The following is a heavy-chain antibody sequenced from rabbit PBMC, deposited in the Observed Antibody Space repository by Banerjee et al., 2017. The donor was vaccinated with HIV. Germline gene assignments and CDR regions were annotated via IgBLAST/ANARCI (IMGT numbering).Heavy chain of an antibody. D-gene: IGHD2-1*01. V-gene: IGHV1S45*01. CDR2: IRTDSSVS. CDR3: ARGKYSYDDYGDLGDYFNL. CDR1: GFSFSTTYW. J-gene: IGHJ4*01. Sequence: QEQLEESGGDLVKPEGSLTLTCTASGFSFSTTYWMCWVRQAPGKGLEWIGCIRTDSSVSYYASWAKGRFTMSRTSSTTVTLQMTSLTAADTATYFCARGKYSYDDYGDLGDYFNLWGQGTLVTVS.